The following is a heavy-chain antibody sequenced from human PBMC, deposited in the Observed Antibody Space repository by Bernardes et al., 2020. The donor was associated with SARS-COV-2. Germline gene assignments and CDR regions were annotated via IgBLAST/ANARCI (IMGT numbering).Heavy chain of an antibody. V-gene: IGHV3-7*03. J-gene: IGHJ4*02. CDR1: GFTFSSYW. CDR2: IKQDGSEK. Sequence: LRLSCAASGFTFSSYWMSWVRQAPGKGLEWVANIKQDGSEKYYVDSVKGRFTISRDNAKNSLYLQMNSLRAEDTAVYYCARANNDFWSGGDIWDYWGQGTLVTVSS. D-gene: IGHD3-3*01. CDR3: ARANNDFWSGGDIWDY.